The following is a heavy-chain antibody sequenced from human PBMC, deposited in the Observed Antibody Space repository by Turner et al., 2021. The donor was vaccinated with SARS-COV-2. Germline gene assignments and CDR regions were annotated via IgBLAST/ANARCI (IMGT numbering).Heavy chain of an antibody. CDR1: GYTFTGYC. D-gene: IGHD5-18*01. J-gene: IGHJ6*02. Sequence: QVQLAQSGAEVRKPGASVKVPCKASGYTFTGYCIHWVRQAPGQGLEWMGWISPNSGDTNHAQKFQGRVAMTWDTSISTAYMELSRLRSDDTAVYYCAKSGYTYGSYYYYGMDVWGQGTTVTVSS. CDR3: AKSGYTYGSYYYYGMDV. V-gene: IGHV1-2*02. CDR2: ISPNSGDT.